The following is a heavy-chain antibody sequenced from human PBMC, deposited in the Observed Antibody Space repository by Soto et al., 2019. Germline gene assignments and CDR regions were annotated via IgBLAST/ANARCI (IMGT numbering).Heavy chain of an antibody. J-gene: IGHJ5*02. CDR2: INPSDGGT. Sequence: ASVKVACKASGYTFTSHYIHWVRQAPGQGLEWMGIINPSDGGTRYAQKLQGRVTMTRDTSTSTIYMEVTSLKSEDTAVYYCTGEGNGKPFDPWGQGTLVTVSS. CDR1: GYTFTSHY. D-gene: IGHD2-8*01. V-gene: IGHV1-46*01. CDR3: TGEGNGKPFDP.